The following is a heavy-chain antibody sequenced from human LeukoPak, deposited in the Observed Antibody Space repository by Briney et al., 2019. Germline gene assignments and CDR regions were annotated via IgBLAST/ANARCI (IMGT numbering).Heavy chain of an antibody. D-gene: IGHD3-9*01. CDR2: ISGSGGST. J-gene: IGHJ4*02. V-gene: IGHV3-23*01. CDR3: AKRGRDFDWLLLFDY. Sequence: GGSPRLSCAASGFTFSSYAMSWVRQAPGKGLEWVSAISGSGGSTYYADSMKGRFTISRDNSKNTLYLQMNSLRAEDTAVYYCAKRGRDFDWLLLFDYWGQGTLVTVSS. CDR1: GFTFSSYA.